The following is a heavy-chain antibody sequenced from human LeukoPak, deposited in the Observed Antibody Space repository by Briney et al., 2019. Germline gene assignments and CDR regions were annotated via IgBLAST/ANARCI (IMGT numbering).Heavy chain of an antibody. V-gene: IGHV3-48*01. CDR3: ARGALTTA. D-gene: IGHD4-17*01. CDR1: GFTFSSYS. CDR2: ISSSSSTI. J-gene: IGHJ5*02. Sequence: GGSLRLSCAASGFTFSSYSMNWVRQAPGKGLEWVSYISSSSSTIYYADSVKGRFTISRDNAKKSLYLQMNSLRAEDTAVYFCARGALTTAWGQGTLVTVSS.